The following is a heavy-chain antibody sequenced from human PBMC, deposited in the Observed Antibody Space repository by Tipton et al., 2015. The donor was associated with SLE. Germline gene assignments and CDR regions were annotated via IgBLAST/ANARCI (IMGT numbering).Heavy chain of an antibody. J-gene: IGHJ5*02. CDR1: GGSISSSSSYY. V-gene: IGHV4-34*01. CDR3: ARRRAATGLFSERGWFDP. CDR2: INHRGGT. Sequence: GLVKPSETLSLTCAVYGGSISSSSSYYWAWIRQPPGKGVEWTGEINHRGGTNYNPSLESRVPISVDTSKNQSSLRLSSVTAADTAVYYCARRRAATGLFSERGWFDPWGQGTLVTVSS. D-gene: IGHD6-25*01.